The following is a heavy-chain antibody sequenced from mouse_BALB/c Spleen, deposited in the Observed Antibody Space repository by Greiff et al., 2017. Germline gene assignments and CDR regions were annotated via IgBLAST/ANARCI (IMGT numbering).Heavy chain of an antibody. V-gene: IGHV1-4*02. CDR3: ANLLGGYFDY. CDR2: INPSSGYT. Sequence: QVQLKQSAAELARPGASVKMSCKASGYTFTSYTMHWVKQRPGQGLEWIGYINPSSGYTEYNQKFKDKTTLTADKSSSTAYMQLSSLTAEDSAVYYGANLLGGYFDYWGQGTTLTVSS. J-gene: IGHJ2*01. D-gene: IGHD3-1*01. CDR1: GYTFTSYT.